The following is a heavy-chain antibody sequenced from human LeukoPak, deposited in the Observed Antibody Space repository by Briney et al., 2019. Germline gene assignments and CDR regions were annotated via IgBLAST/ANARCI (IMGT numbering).Heavy chain of an antibody. Sequence: ASVKVSCKVSGYTLTELSMHRVRQAPGKGLEWMGGFDPEDGETIYAQKFQGRVTMTEDTSTDTAYMELSSLRSEDTAVYYCAREGITMVRGVMRPYYFDYWGQGTLVTVSS. CDR3: AREGITMVRGVMRPYYFDY. D-gene: IGHD3-10*01. CDR1: GYTLTELS. CDR2: FDPEDGET. V-gene: IGHV1-24*01. J-gene: IGHJ4*02.